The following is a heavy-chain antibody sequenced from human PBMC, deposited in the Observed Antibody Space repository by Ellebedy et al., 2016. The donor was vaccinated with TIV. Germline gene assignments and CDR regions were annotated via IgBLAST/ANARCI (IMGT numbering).Heavy chain of an antibody. V-gene: IGHV4-61*05. CDR3: ARVQKYDFWSGPYYFDY. CDR2: IYYSGST. D-gene: IGHD3-3*01. J-gene: IGHJ4*02. CDR1: GGSISSSSYY. Sequence: SETLSLTCTVSGGSISSSSYYWGWIRQPPGKGLEWIGYIYYSGSTNYNPSLKSRVTISVDTSKNQFSLKLSSVTAADTAVYYCARVQKYDFWSGPYYFDYWGQGTLVTVSS.